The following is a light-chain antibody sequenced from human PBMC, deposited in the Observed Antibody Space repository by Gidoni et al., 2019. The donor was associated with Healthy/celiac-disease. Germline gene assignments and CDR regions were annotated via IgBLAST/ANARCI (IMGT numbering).Light chain of an antibody. J-gene: IGLJ2*01. Sequence: SYELTQPPSVPVSPGHTARITCSGDALPKQYAYWYQQKPGQAPALVIYKDSERPSGIPERFSGSSSGTTVTLTISGVQAEDEADYYCQSADSSGTPVVFGGGTKLTVL. CDR3: QSADSSGTPVV. CDR1: ALPKQY. V-gene: IGLV3-25*03. CDR2: KDS.